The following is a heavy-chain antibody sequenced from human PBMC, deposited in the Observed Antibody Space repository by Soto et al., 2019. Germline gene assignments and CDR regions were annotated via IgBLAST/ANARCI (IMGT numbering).Heavy chain of an antibody. J-gene: IGHJ6*02. V-gene: IGHV4-38-2*01. CDR2: IYHSGST. D-gene: IGHD2-8*01. CDR1: GYSISSGYY. Sequence: SETLSLTCAVSGYSISSGYYWGWIRQPPGKGLEWIGSIYHSGSTYYNPSLKSRVTISVDTSKNQFSLKLSSVTAADTAVYYCARVLSDGMDVWGQGTSVTVSS. CDR3: ARVLSDGMDV.